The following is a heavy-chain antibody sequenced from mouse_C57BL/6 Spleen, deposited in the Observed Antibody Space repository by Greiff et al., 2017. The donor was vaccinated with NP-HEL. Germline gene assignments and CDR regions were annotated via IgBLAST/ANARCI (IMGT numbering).Heavy chain of an antibody. CDR2: IDPSDSYT. J-gene: IGHJ2*01. Sequence: QVQLQQPGAELVRPGTSVKLSCKASGYTFTSYWMHWVKQRPGQGLEWIGVIDPSDSYTNYNQKFKGKATLTVDTSSSTAYMQLSSLTSEDSAVYDCARLDYDYGDGDEYWGQGTTLTVSS. CDR3: ARLDYDYGDGDEY. V-gene: IGHV1-59*01. CDR1: GYTFTSYW. D-gene: IGHD2-4*01.